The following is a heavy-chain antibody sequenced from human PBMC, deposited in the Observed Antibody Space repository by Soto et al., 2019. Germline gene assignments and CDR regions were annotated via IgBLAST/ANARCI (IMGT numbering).Heavy chain of an antibody. CDR1: GGIFSTYA. Sequence: QVHLVQSGAEVKKPGSSVKVSCKASGGIFSTYAISWLRRAPGQGLEWMGGIIPLFGTPNYAQRFQGRVTITADESTSTAYMELSRLRSEDTAVYYCARDRDDYGSGNYYNRIDFWGQGTLVTVSS. CDR3: ARDRDDYGSGNYYNRIDF. V-gene: IGHV1-69*01. D-gene: IGHD3-10*01. CDR2: IIPLFGTP. J-gene: IGHJ4*02.